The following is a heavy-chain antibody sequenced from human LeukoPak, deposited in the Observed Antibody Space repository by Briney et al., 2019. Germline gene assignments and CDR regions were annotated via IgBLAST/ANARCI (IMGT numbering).Heavy chain of an antibody. CDR3: ARDAGGDFDY. J-gene: IGHJ4*02. V-gene: IGHV4-38-2*02. CDR2: TFHSGSP. CDR1: GYSISSGYY. Sequence: PSETPSLTCNVSGYSISSGYYWGWIRQPPGKALEWIGTTFHSGSPNYNPSLKSRVTISIDTSKNQFSLKLSSVTAADTAFYYCARDAGGDFDYWGQGTLVTVSS. D-gene: IGHD2-21*01.